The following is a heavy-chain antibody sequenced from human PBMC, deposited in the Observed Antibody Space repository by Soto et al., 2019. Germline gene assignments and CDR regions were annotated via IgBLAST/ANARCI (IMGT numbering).Heavy chain of an antibody. CDR3: AHMTWPYGSWSYGGIDY. V-gene: IGHV2-5*02. J-gene: IGHJ4*02. CDR2: TYWDDDK. D-gene: IGHD3-10*01. Sequence: QITLKESGPTLVKPTQTLTLTCTFSGFSLSTRGVGVGWIRQPPGKALEWLALTYWDDDKRYSPSLKSRLTITEDISKNQVVLTMTNMDPLDTGTYYCAHMTWPYGSWSYGGIDYWGQGTLVTVSS. CDR1: GFSLSTRGVG.